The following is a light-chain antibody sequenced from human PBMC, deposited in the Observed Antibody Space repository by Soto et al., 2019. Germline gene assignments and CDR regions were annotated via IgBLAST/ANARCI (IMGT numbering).Light chain of an antibody. Sequence: QSVLAQPASVSGSPGQSITISCTGTSSEVGGYNYVSWYQQHPGKAPKLMIYDVSNRPSGVSNRFSGSKSGNTASLTISGLQAEDEAAYYCSSYTSSSTWVFGTGTKVTV. CDR1: SSEVGGYNY. V-gene: IGLV2-14*01. CDR3: SSYTSSSTWV. J-gene: IGLJ1*01. CDR2: DVS.